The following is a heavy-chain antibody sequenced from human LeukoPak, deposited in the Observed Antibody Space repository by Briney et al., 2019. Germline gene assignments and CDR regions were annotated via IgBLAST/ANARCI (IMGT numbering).Heavy chain of an antibody. V-gene: IGHV3-33*05. CDR3: ARELSQIVWGGLDY. J-gene: IGHJ4*02. D-gene: IGHD2-21*01. Sequence: GRALILSYGASGVMFRHYGMHCVRQAPDKGLGWVAVIQNDASTENFADSVKGRFTISRDNSKNTVFLQMNSLRVEDTAVYYCARELSQIVWGGLDYGGQGTLVSVSS. CDR1: GVMFRHYG. CDR2: IQNDASTE.